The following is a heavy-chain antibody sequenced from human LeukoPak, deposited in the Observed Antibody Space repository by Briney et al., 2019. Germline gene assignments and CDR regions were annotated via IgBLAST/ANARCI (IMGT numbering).Heavy chain of an antibody. CDR2: IYPADSDT. V-gene: IGHV5-51*01. CDR3: ARQSRDGSKTRGYYFDY. D-gene: IGHD3-10*01. CDR1: GYIFTHYW. Sequence: GESLKISCQVSGYIFTHYWIGWVRQMPGNGLESIGIIYPADSDTTYSPSFQGQVTISVDKSISTVYLQWSSLKASDTAMYYCARQSRDGSKTRGYYFDYWGQGTLVTVSS. J-gene: IGHJ4*02.